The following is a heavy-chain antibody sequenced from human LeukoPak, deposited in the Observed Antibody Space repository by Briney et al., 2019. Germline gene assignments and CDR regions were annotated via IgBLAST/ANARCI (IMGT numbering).Heavy chain of an antibody. J-gene: IGHJ4*02. Sequence: PSETLSLTCTVSGGSISSYYWSWIRQPAGKGLEWIATIYHSGTTYYNPSLKSRVTISLDTSKNQFSLKLRSVTAADTAVYYCARRGSDFWSGYYIDYWGLGTLVTVSS. CDR1: GGSISSYY. V-gene: IGHV4-59*08. CDR3: ARRGSDFWSGYYIDY. D-gene: IGHD3-3*01. CDR2: IYHSGTT.